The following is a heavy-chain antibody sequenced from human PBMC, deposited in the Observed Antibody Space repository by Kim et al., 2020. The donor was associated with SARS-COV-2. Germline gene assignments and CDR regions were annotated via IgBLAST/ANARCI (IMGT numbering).Heavy chain of an antibody. V-gene: IGHV1-3*01. Sequence: YSQKFQGRVTITRDTSASTAYMELSSLRSEDTAVYYCARLYIAVSGTFDFWGQGTLVTVSS. J-gene: IGHJ4*02. CDR3: ARLYIAVSGTFDF. D-gene: IGHD6-19*01.